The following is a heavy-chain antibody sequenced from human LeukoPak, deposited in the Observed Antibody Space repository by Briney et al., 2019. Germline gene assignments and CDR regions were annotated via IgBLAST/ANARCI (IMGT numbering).Heavy chain of an antibody. V-gene: IGHV3-66*01. D-gene: IGHD3-10*01. Sequence: GGSLRLSCAASGFTVSSNYMSWVRQAPGKGLEWVSVIYSGGSTYYADSVKGRFTISRDNSKNTLYLQMNSLRAEDTAVYYCARDGRRGFGEFHFDYWGQGTLVTVSS. CDR1: GFTVSSNY. J-gene: IGHJ4*02. CDR2: IYSGGST. CDR3: ARDGRRGFGEFHFDY.